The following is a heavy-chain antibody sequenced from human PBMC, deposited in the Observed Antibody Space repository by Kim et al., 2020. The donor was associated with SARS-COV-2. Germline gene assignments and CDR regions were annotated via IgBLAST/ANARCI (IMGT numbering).Heavy chain of an antibody. CDR2: IYYSGST. CDR3: ARDRGSGWYNSVDV. J-gene: IGHJ6*02. V-gene: IGHV4-59*01. CDR1: GDSISSYY. D-gene: IGHD6-19*01. Sequence: SETLSLTCNVSGDSISSYYWSWIRQPPGKGLEWIGYIYYSGSTNYNPSLKSRVTMSIDTSKNQYSLKLTSVTAADTAGYYCARDRGSGWYNSVDVWGQGTTVTVSS.